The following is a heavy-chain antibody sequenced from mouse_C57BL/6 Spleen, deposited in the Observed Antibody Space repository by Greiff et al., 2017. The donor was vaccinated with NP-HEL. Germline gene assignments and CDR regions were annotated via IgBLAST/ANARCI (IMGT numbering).Heavy chain of an antibody. V-gene: IGHV1-55*01. CDR2: IYPGSGST. D-gene: IGHD2-4*01. Sequence: QVQLQQPGAELVKPGASVKMSCKASGYTFTSYWITWVKQRPGQGLEWIGDIYPGSGSTNYNEKFKSKATLTVDTSSSTAYMQLSSLTSEDSAVYYCARGEDYPSSFAYWGQGTLVTVSA. CDR3: ARGEDYPSSFAY. J-gene: IGHJ3*01. CDR1: GYTFTSYW.